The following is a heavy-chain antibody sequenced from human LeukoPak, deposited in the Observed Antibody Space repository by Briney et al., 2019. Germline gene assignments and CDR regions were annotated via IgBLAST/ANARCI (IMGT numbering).Heavy chain of an antibody. CDR2: IKEDGSEK. Sequence: GGSLRLSCAVSGFTFSSYWMNWVRQAPGKGLEWVANIKEDGSEKNYVDSVKGRFTISRDNAKNSLYLQMNSLRAEDTALYYCARVRYTNDWGKGTTVTVSS. CDR3: ARVRYTND. CDR1: GFTFSSYW. J-gene: IGHJ6*03. V-gene: IGHV3-7*01.